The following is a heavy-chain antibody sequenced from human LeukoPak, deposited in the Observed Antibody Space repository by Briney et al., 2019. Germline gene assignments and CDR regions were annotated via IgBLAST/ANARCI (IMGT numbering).Heavy chain of an antibody. J-gene: IGHJ3*02. D-gene: IGHD5-18*01. CDR1: GGSFSGYY. CDR3: ARVGGYSYGYAVLRAFDI. Sequence: SETLSLTCAVYGGSFSGYYWSWIRQPPGKGLEWIGEINHSGSTNYNPSLKSRVTISVDTSKNQFSLKLSSVTAADTAVYYCARVGGYSYGYAVLRAFDIWGQGTMVTVSS. CDR2: INHSGST. V-gene: IGHV4-34*01.